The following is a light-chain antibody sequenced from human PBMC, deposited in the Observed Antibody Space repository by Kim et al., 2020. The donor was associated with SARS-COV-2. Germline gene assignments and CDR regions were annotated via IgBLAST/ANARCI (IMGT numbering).Light chain of an antibody. CDR1: QSVNTK. Sequence: EIVMTQSPATLSVSPGERATLTCRASQSVNTKLAWYQQKGGRPPRILIYCASTRATGVPARFSGSGSGTDFTLTISSLQSEDFAVYYCQQYHDWAETFGQGTKVDIK. V-gene: IGKV3D-15*01. J-gene: IGKJ1*01. CDR3: QQYHDWAET. CDR2: CAS.